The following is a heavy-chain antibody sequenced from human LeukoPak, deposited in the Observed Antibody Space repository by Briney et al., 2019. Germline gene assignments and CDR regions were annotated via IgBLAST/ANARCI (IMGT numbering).Heavy chain of an antibody. D-gene: IGHD5-18*01. CDR1: GFTFSSYW. Sequence: GGSLRLSCAASGFTFSSYWMSWVRQAPGKGLEWVANIKQDGSERYYVDSVKGRFTIPRDNAKNSLYLQMNSLRAEDTAVYYCARGRVGYSYSFYYWGQGTLVTVSS. V-gene: IGHV3-7*01. CDR2: IKQDGSER. CDR3: ARGRVGYSYSFYY. J-gene: IGHJ4*02.